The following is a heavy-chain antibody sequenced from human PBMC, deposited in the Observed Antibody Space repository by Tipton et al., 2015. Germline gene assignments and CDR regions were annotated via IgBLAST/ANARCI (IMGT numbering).Heavy chain of an antibody. J-gene: IGHJ4*02. CDR2: IYHSGST. CDR3: ARAYYYDSSGYPLFDY. V-gene: IGHV4-59*12. CDR1: GGSIRSYY. D-gene: IGHD3-22*01. Sequence: TLSLTCTVSGGSIRSYYWSWIRQPPGKGLEWIGNIYHSGSTNYNPSLKSRVTISVDTSKNQFSLKLSSVTAADTAVYYCARAYYYDSSGYPLFDYWGQGTLVTVSS.